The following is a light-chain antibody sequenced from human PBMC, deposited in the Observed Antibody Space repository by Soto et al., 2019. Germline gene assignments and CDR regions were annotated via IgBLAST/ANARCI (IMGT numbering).Light chain of an antibody. CDR1: SGDVDSHY. CDR3: SSHTPNITL. J-gene: IGLJ2*01. Sequence: QSVLTQPASVSGSPGQSITISCTGTSGDVDSHYVAWYQQHPNKAPKVLIYEGNNRPSAVSDRFSGSNSGNTASLTISGLQAEDEAYYYCSSHTPNITLFGGGTKVTVL. V-gene: IGLV2-14*03. CDR2: EGN.